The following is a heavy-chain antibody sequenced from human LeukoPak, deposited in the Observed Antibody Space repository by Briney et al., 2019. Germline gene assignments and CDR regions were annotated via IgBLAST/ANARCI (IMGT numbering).Heavy chain of an antibody. D-gene: IGHD3-22*01. Sequence: SVKVSCKTSGYIFSSYGISWVRQAPGQGLEWMGRIIPIFGTANYAQKFQGRVTITADKSTSTAYMELSSLRSEDTAVYYCAREAGYYDSSGYLDFDYWGQGTLVTVSS. CDR1: GYIFSSYG. CDR3: AREAGYYDSSGYLDFDY. CDR2: IIPIFGTA. J-gene: IGHJ4*02. V-gene: IGHV1-69*06.